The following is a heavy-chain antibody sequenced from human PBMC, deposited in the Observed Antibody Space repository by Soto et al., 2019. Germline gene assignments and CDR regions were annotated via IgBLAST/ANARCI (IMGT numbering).Heavy chain of an antibody. D-gene: IGHD3-3*01. CDR1: GFSFSSYW. J-gene: IGHJ4*02. V-gene: IGHV3-74*01. CDR3: ARGRSTTVFGVVSY. CDR2: INTDGSST. Sequence: GGSLRLSCAASGFSFSSYWMHWVRQAPGKGLVWVSRINTDGSSTTYADSVKGRFTISRDNAKNTLYLQMNSLRAEDTAVYFCARGRSTTVFGVVSYWGQGTLVTVSS.